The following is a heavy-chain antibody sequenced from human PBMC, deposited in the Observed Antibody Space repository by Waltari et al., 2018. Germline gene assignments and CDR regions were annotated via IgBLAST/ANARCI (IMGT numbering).Heavy chain of an antibody. V-gene: IGHV3-20*04. CDR1: GFTFDDYG. D-gene: IGHD6-13*01. J-gene: IGHJ4*02. Sequence: EVQLVESGGGVVRPGGSLRLSCAASGFTFDDYGMSWVRQAQGKGRGWLSGMNWNGGSTGDADSVKGRFTISIDNAKNSLYLQMNSLRAEDTALYYCARRALSAAGNFDYWGQGTLVTVSS. CDR3: ARRALSAAGNFDY. CDR2: MNWNGGST.